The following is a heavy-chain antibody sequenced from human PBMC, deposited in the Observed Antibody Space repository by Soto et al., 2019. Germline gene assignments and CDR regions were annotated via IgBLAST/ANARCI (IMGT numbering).Heavy chain of an antibody. J-gene: IGHJ4*02. Sequence: QVQLQESGPGLVKPSETLSLTCTVSGGSINSYYWSWIRQPPGKGLEWIAYISYSGTTNYNPSLKSRLTLSVDTSKNQLSLKLSSVPAADTAVYYCARHSSGTYDYWGQGTLVTVDS. CDR2: ISYSGTT. D-gene: IGHD1-26*01. CDR3: ARHSSGTYDY. V-gene: IGHV4-59*08. CDR1: GGSINSYY.